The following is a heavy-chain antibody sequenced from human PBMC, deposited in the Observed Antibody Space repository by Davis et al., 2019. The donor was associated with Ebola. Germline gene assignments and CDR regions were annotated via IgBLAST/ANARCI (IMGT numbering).Heavy chain of an antibody. J-gene: IGHJ4*02. CDR1: GGTFSSYA. CDR2: IIPIFGTA. V-gene: IGHV1-69*13. CDR3: ARVSDAVVPAAILEFDY. Sequence: SVKVTCKASGGTFSSYAISWVRQAPGHGLEWMGGIIPIFGTANYAQKFQGRVTITADESTSTAYMELSSLRSEETAVYYCARVSDAVVPAAILEFDYWGQGTLVTVSS. D-gene: IGHD2-2*01.